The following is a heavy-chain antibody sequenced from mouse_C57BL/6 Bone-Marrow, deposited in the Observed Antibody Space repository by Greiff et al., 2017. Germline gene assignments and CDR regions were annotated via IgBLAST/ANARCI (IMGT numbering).Heavy chain of an antibody. CDR1: GFTFTDYY. CDR2: IRNKANGYTT. Sequence: EVQGVESGGGLVQPGGSLSLSCAASGFTFTDYYMSWVRQPPGKALEWLGFIRNKANGYTTEYSASVKGRFTISRDNSQSILYLQMNALGAEDSATYYCARYKGGVFDYWGQGTTLTVSS. V-gene: IGHV7-3*01. CDR3: ARYKGGVFDY. D-gene: IGHD1-1*02. J-gene: IGHJ2*01.